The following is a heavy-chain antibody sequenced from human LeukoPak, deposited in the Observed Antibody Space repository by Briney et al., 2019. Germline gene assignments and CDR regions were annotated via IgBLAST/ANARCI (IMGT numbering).Heavy chain of an antibody. Sequence: SETLSLTCTVSGGSISSYYWSWIRQPPGKGLEWIGYIYYSGSTNYNPSLKSRVTISVDTSKNQFSLKLSSVTAADTAVYYCARDRPGGSSLDYWGQGTLVTVSS. D-gene: IGHD6-13*01. CDR1: GGSISSYY. J-gene: IGHJ4*02. V-gene: IGHV4-59*01. CDR3: ARDRPGGSSLDY. CDR2: IYYSGST.